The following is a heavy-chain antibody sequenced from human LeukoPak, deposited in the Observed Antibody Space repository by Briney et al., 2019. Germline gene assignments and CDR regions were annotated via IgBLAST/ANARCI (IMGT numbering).Heavy chain of an antibody. CDR3: ARGPYGSGSYYNVDY. Sequence: SETLSLTCTVSGGSISSYYWSWIRQPPGKGLEWIGYIYYSGSTNYNPSLKSRVTISVDRSKNQFSLKLSSVTAADTAVYYCARGPYGSGSYYNVDYWGQGTLVTVSS. D-gene: IGHD3-10*01. CDR2: IYYSGST. V-gene: IGHV4-59*12. J-gene: IGHJ4*02. CDR1: GGSISSYY.